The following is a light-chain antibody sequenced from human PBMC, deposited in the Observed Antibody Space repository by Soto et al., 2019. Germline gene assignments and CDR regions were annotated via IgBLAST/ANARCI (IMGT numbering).Light chain of an antibody. CDR3: QQRSNWPRT. V-gene: IGKV3-15*01. CDR2: GAS. CDR1: ESVSTN. J-gene: IGKJ1*01. Sequence: EIEMTQSPATLSLAPGERVTLSCRASESVSTNLSLYQQKAGQAPRLLIYGASTRATGIPARFSGSGSGTDFTLTISSLEPEDFAVYYRQQRSNWPRTFGQGTKVDI.